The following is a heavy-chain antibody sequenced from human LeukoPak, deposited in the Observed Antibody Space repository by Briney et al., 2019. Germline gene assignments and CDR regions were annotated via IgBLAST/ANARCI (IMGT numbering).Heavy chain of an antibody. D-gene: IGHD2-2*01. J-gene: IGHJ4*02. V-gene: IGHV4-61*01. CDR2: ISYSGST. CDR1: GGSVSSGSYY. Sequence: SETLSLTCTVSGGSVSSGSYYWTWIRQPPGKGLEWIGYISYSGSTNFNPSLKSRVTISVDTSKNQFSLNLSSVTAADTAVYYCARGARRYCSSTSCAFDHWGQGTLVTVSS. CDR3: ARGARRYCSSTSCAFDH.